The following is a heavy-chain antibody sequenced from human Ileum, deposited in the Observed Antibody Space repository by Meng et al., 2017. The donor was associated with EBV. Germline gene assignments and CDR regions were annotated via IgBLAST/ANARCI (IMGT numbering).Heavy chain of an antibody. Sequence: QAQLLHSGDGVKKPGASGMVSCKASGYTFTNYGITWVRQAPGQGLEWMGWISAYNGNTNYAQTLQGRVTMTTDTSTSTAYMELGSLRSDDTAVYYCARVEVGITSGDYWGQGTLVTVSS. CDR2: ISAYNGNT. V-gene: IGHV1-18*01. CDR3: ARVEVGITSGDY. CDR1: GYTFTNYG. J-gene: IGHJ4*02. D-gene: IGHD1-26*01.